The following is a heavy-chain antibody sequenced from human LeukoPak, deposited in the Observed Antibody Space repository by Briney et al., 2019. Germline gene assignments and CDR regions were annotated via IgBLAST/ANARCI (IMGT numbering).Heavy chain of an antibody. CDR2: IKQDGSQK. CDR3: ANYYNSGPQGDY. D-gene: IGHD3-10*01. V-gene: IGHV3-7*01. Sequence: GGSLRLSCAASGFTFSSYAMSWVRQAPGKGLEWVANIKQDGSQKHYVDSVKGRFTVSRDNTKNSLYLQMNSLRVDDTAMYYCANYYNSGPQGDYWGQGTLVTVSS. CDR1: GFTFSSYA. J-gene: IGHJ4*02.